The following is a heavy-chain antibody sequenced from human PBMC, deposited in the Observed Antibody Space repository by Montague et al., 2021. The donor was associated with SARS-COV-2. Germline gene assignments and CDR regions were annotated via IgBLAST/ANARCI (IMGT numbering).Heavy chain of an antibody. V-gene: IGHV3-23*01. CDR3: AKDLEQWLVGRDYFDY. Sequence: SLRFSCAASGFTFSTYAMSWVRQAPGKGLEWVSTVSSIGGSTFYADSVKGRFTVSRDNSKNTLYLQMNSLRAEDTAVYYCAKDLEQWLVGRDYFDYWGQGTLVTASS. CDR1: GFTFSTYA. D-gene: IGHD6-19*01. CDR2: VSSIGGST. J-gene: IGHJ4*02.